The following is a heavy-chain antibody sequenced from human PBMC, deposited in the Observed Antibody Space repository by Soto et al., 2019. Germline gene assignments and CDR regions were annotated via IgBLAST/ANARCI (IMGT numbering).Heavy chain of an antibody. CDR3: ARITGGVGATKVPLFDY. J-gene: IGHJ4*02. CDR2: IYYSGST. Sequence: TVSGGSISSGGYYWSWIRQHPGKGLEWIGYIYYSGSTYYNPSLKSRVTISVDTSKNQFSLKLSSVTAADTAVYYCARITGGVGATKVPLFDYWGQGTLVTVSS. D-gene: IGHD1-26*01. V-gene: IGHV4-31*02. CDR1: GGSISSGGYY.